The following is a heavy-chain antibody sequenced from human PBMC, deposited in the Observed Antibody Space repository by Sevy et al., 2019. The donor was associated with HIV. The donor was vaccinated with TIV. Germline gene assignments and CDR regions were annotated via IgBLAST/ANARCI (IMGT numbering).Heavy chain of an antibody. CDR1: GFIFSDYY. CDR3: ARDPLLGIAREVARGGY. V-gene: IGHV3-11*01. Sequence: GGSLRLSCSGSGFIFSDYYMSWIRQAPGRGLEWVSYISGSGITYYADSVEGRFTISRDNARNSLYLQMNSLRADDTAVYYCARDPLLGIAREVARGGYWGQGTLLTVSS. CDR2: ISGSGIT. J-gene: IGHJ4*02. D-gene: IGHD2-2*03.